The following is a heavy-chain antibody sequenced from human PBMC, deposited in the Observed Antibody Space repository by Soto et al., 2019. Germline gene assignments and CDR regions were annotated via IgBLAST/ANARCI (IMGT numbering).Heavy chain of an antibody. D-gene: IGHD2-2*01. CDR1: GFSLSADGVG. CDR2: IYWDDAK. J-gene: IGHJ3*01. V-gene: IGHV2-5*02. CDR3: AHAYGGTSWPNDAFDV. Sequence: QITLTESGPTLVKPTQTLTLTCTFSGFSLSADGVGVAWIRQPPGKALEWLALIYWDDAKRYSPSLKDRLTITKDTSKNHVVLTMTNMDPVDTATYYCAHAYGGTSWPNDAFDVWGQGTVVTVSS.